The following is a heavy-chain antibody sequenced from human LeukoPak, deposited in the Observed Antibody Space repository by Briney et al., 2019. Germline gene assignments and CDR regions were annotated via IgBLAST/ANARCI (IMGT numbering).Heavy chain of an antibody. Sequence: ASVKVSCKSSGDPFHTYGVSWVRQAPGQGLEWMGWINPNSGGTNYAQNFQGRVTMTRDTSISTAYMELSRLRSDDTAVYYCARDLVGTMGSFDPWGQGTLVTVSS. CDR2: INPNSGGT. CDR1: GDPFHTYG. D-gene: IGHD3-10*01. CDR3: ARDLVGTMGSFDP. V-gene: IGHV1-2*02. J-gene: IGHJ5*02.